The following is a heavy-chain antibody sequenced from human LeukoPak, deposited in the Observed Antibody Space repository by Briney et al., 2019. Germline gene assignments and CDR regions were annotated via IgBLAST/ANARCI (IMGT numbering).Heavy chain of an antibody. CDR3: TKSIADFDI. J-gene: IGHJ3*02. V-gene: IGHV3-49*04. Sequence: GALRLSCTASGFPLCDYAMSWVRPAPRKGLEGVGFIRSKAYGGTTEYAASVKGRFTISRDDSKSIAYLQMNSLKTEDTAVYYCTKSIADFDIWGQGTMVTVSS. CDR2: IRSKAYGGTT. D-gene: IGHD6-6*01. CDR1: GFPLCDYA.